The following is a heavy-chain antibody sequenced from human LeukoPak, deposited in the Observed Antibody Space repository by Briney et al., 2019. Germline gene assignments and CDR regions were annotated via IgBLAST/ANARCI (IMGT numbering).Heavy chain of an antibody. V-gene: IGHV1-8*02. CDR2: MNPNNGNT. CDR3: ARGAWYNSAYTALHYFDY. Sequence: GASVKVTCKASRYTLTSYGISWVGQATGQGLEWMGLMNPNNGNTGYAQKFQEKVTMTRDTSISTAYMELSSLRSEDTVIYYCARGAWYNSAYTALHYFDYWGQGTLVTVSS. D-gene: IGHD6-19*01. J-gene: IGHJ4*02. CDR1: RYTLTSYG.